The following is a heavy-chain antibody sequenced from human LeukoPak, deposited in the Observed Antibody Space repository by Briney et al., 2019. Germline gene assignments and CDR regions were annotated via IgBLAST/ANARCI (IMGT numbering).Heavy chain of an antibody. J-gene: IGHJ6*03. CDR2: MNPNNGNT. CDR3: ARGSGWRSNFYYYMDV. V-gene: IGHV1-8*03. D-gene: IGHD6-19*01. CDR1: VYSFTISD. Sequence: ASVNVSCKASVYSFTISDINWVRQAPGQGLEWMGWMNPNNGNTEYAQKFQGRLTITSNTATFTAYMELSSLTAEDTAIYYCARGSGWRSNFYYYMDVWGKGTTVTVSS.